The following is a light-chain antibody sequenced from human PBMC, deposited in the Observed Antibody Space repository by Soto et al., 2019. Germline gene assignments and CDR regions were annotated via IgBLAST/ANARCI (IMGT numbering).Light chain of an antibody. Sequence: DIQMTQSPSSLSASVRDRVTITCRASQGISNYLAWYHQKPGKVPTLLIYAASTLQSGVPSRFSGSGSGTDFTLTISSLQPEDVATYYCQKYDSAPWTFGQGTKVEIK. V-gene: IGKV1-27*01. CDR1: QGISNY. J-gene: IGKJ1*01. CDR2: AAS. CDR3: QKYDSAPWT.